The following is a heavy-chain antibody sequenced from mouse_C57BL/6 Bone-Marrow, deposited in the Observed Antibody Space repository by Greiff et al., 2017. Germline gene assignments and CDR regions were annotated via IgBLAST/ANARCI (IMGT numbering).Heavy chain of an antibody. CDR1: GYTFTSYR. CDR3: APYGSYWYFDV. V-gene: IGHV1-64*01. Sequence: QVQLQQSGAELVKPGASVKLSCKASGYTFTSYRMHWVKQRPGQGLEWIGMIHPNSGSTNYNEKFKSKDTLTVEKSSSTAYMQLSSLTSEDSAVYYCAPYGSYWYFDVWGTGTTVTVSS. J-gene: IGHJ1*03. CDR2: IHPNSGST. D-gene: IGHD1-1*02.